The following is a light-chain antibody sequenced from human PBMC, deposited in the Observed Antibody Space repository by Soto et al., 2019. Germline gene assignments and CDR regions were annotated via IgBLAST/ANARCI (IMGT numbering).Light chain of an antibody. CDR1: QSVSSN. CDR2: GAS. CDR3: QQYNNWPPA. J-gene: IGKJ1*01. Sequence: EIVMTQSPATLSVSPVERATLSGVASQSVSSNLAWYQQKPGQAPRLLIYGASTRATGIPARFSGSGSGTEFTLTISSLQSEDFAVYYCQQYNNWPPAFGQGTKVDIK. V-gene: IGKV3-15*01.